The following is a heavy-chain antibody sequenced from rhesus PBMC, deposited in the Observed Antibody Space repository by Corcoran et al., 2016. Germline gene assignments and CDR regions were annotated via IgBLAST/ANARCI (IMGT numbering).Heavy chain of an antibody. CDR1: GGSIRSGYA. Sequence: QVQLQESVPGVVQPSATLSLPCAVSGGSIRSGYAPLRIRQLPGKGLEWIGYIYGSSGSTNYNPSLKNRVTISKDASKTQFSLKLSSVTAADTAVYYCARGISYYFDYWGQGVLVTVSS. D-gene: IGHD5-42*01. V-gene: IGHV4-76*01. CDR3: ARGISYYFDY. J-gene: IGHJ4*01. CDR2: IYGSSGST.